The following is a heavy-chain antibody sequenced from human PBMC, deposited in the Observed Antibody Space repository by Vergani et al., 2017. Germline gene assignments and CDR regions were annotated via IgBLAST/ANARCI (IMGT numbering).Heavy chain of an antibody. CDR1: GGTFSSYA. D-gene: IGHD6-19*01. CDR3: AREREVQWLVPLDAFDI. J-gene: IGHJ3*02. V-gene: IGHV1-69*01. Sequence: QVQLVQSGAEVKKPGASVKVSCKASGGTFSSYAISWVRQAPGQGLEWMGGIIPIFGTANYAQKFQGRVTITADESTSTAYMELSSLRSEDTAVYYCAREREVQWLVPLDAFDIWGQGTMVTVSS. CDR2: IIPIFGTA.